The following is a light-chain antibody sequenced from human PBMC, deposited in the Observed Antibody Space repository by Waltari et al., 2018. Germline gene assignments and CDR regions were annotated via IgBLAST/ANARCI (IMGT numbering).Light chain of an antibody. J-gene: IGKJ4*01. CDR1: QAISSY. CDR3: QQHDSYPLT. V-gene: IGKV1-9*01. Sequence: DIQLTQSPSFLPASVADRVTITCRASQAISSYLAWYQQKPGKAPKLLIYAASTLQSGVPSRFSGSGFGTEFTLTISSLQPEDFVSYYCQQHDSYPLTFGGGTKVEIK. CDR2: AAS.